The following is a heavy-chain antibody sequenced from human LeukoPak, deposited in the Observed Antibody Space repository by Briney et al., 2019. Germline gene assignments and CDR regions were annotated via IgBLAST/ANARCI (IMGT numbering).Heavy chain of an antibody. D-gene: IGHD3-3*01. J-gene: IGHJ4*02. CDR1: GYTFSSYG. Sequence: ASVKVSCKASGYTFSSYGISWVRQAPGQGLEWMGWVSPYTGSTRYAQYLQGRVTTTTDTSTSTAYMELRSLTSDDTAVYYCAREVWSGYYIDYWGQGTLVTVSS. CDR3: AREVWSGYYIDY. CDR2: VSPYTGST. V-gene: IGHV1-18*01.